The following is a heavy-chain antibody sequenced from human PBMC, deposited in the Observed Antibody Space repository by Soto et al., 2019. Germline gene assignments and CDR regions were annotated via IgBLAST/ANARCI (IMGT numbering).Heavy chain of an antibody. CDR2: IKSKTDGGTT. Sequence: GGSLRLSCAASGFTFSNAWMSWVRQAPGKGLEWVGRIKSKTDGGTTDYAAPVKGRFTISRDDSKNTLYLQMNSLKTEDTAVYYCTTDHDWNDWFDPWGQGTLVTVSS. J-gene: IGHJ5*02. CDR3: TTDHDWNDWFDP. CDR1: GFTFSNAW. V-gene: IGHV3-15*01. D-gene: IGHD1-1*01.